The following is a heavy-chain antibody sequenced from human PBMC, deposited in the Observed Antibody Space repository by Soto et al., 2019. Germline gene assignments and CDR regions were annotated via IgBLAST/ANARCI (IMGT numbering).Heavy chain of an antibody. CDR2: ISGSGGST. CDR3: AKNPKGTMIVVVIPPFFDY. J-gene: IGHJ4*02. V-gene: IGHV3-23*01. D-gene: IGHD3-22*01. Sequence: GGSLRLSCAASGFTFSSYAMSWVRQAPGKGLEWVSAISGSGGSTYYADSVKGRFTISRDNSKNTLYLQMNSLRAEDTAVYYCAKNPKGTMIVVVIPPFFDYWGQGTLVTVSS. CDR1: GFTFSSYA.